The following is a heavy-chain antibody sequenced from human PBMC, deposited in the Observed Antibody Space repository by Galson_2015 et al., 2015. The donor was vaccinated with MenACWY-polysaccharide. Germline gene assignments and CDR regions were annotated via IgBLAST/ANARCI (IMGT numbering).Heavy chain of an antibody. J-gene: IGHJ4*02. CDR1: GFTFSSYW. D-gene: IGHD6-13*01. V-gene: IGHV3-74*01. CDR2: INSDGSST. CDR3: ARDHSGSWYVEYFDY. Sequence: SLRLSCAASGFTFSSYWMHWVRQAPGKGLVWVSRINSDGSSTSYADSVKGRFTISRDNAKNTLYLQMNSLRAEDTAVYYCARDHSGSWYVEYFDYWGQGTLVTVSS.